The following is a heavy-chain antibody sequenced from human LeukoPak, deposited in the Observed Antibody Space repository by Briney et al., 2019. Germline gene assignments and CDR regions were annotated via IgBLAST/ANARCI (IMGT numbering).Heavy chain of an antibody. Sequence: PGGSLRLSYAASGFTFSSYAMSWVRQAPGKGLEWVSAIGGSGGSTYYADSVKGRFTISRDNSKNTLYVQMNSLRAEDTAIYYCARDYMATVTTWRWNDYWGQGTLVTVSS. D-gene: IGHD4-17*01. V-gene: IGHV3-23*01. CDR1: GFTFSSYA. CDR2: IGGSGGST. CDR3: ARDYMATVTTWRWNDY. J-gene: IGHJ4*02.